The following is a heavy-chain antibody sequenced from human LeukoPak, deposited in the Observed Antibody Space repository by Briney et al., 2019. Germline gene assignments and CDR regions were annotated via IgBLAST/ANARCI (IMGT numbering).Heavy chain of an antibody. D-gene: IGHD1-26*01. CDR2: ISPYNGNT. CDR1: GGTFSSYA. Sequence: ASVKVSCKASGGTFSSYAISWVRQAPGQGLEWMGWISPYNGNTDYAQKLQGRVTMTTDTSTSTAYMELRSLRSDDTAVYYCARVVGLNEWEPHYWGQGTLVTVSS. V-gene: IGHV1-18*01. CDR3: ARVVGLNEWEPHY. J-gene: IGHJ4*02.